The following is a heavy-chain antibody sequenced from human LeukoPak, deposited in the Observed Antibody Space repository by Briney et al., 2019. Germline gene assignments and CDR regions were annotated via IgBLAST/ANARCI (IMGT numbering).Heavy chain of an antibody. CDR1: GDSISPYY. CDR2: IYHSGSA. D-gene: IGHD1-26*01. V-gene: IGHV4-59*01. J-gene: IGHJ4*02. Sequence: PSETLSLTCTVSGDSISPYYWSWIRQPPGKGLERIGYIYHSGSAKYNPSLKSRVTISVDASENQFSLKVASVTAADTAVYYCARHSRTYYDFDSWGQGTLVTVSS. CDR3: ARHSRTYYDFDS.